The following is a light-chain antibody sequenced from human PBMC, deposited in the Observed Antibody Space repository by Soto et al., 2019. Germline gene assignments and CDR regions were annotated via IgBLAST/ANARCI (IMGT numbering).Light chain of an antibody. CDR2: GAS. CDR3: QQYGRSPFT. Sequence: EIVLTQSPGTLSLSPGERATLSCTASQSVSSTYLAWYQQKPGQAPRLLIYGASSRATVIPDRFSGSGSGTDFTLTISRLEPEDFAVYYCQQYGRSPFTFGQGTKVEIK. V-gene: IGKV3-20*01. CDR1: QSVSSTY. J-gene: IGKJ2*01.